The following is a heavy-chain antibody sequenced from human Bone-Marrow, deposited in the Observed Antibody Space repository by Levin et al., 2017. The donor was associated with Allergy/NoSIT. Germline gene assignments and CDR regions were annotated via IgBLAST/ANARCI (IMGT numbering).Heavy chain of an antibody. D-gene: IGHD5-12*01. CDR2: ISFNGNNK. J-gene: IGHJ6*02. CDR3: ARGGFNGYDAYYYYGMDV. Sequence: GGSLRLSCAASGFTFSDYVIHWVRQAPGKGLEWVALISFNGNNKFHADSVKGRFIISRDNSKNTLYLQMNSLRTEDTAVYSCARGGFNGYDAYYYYGMDVWGHGTAVIVSS. V-gene: IGHV3-30-3*01. CDR1: GFTFSDYV.